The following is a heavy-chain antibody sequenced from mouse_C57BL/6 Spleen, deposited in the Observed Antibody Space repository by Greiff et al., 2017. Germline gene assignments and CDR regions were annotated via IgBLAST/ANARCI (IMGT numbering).Heavy chain of an antibody. D-gene: IGHD4-1*01. CDR3: AREGTGKDYFDY. Sequence: QVQLQQSGAELARPGASVKMSCKASGYTFTSYTMHWVKQRPGQGLEWIGYINPSSGYTKYNQKFKDKATLTANKSSSTAYMQLSSLTSEDSADYYCAREGTGKDYFDYWGQGTTLTVSS. V-gene: IGHV1-4*01. J-gene: IGHJ2*01. CDR1: GYTFTSYT. CDR2: INPSSGYT.